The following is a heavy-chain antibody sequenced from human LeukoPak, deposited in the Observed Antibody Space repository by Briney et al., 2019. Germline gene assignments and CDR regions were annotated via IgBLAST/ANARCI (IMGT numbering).Heavy chain of an antibody. CDR1: GGSISSYY. V-gene: IGHV4-59*01. Sequence: WETLSLTCTVSGGSISSYYWSWIRQPPGKGLEWIGYIYYSGSTNYNPSLKSRVTISVDTSKNQFSLKLSSVTAADTAVYCCAREAHYYMDVWGKGTTVTVSS. CDR3: AREAHYYMDV. J-gene: IGHJ6*03. CDR2: IYYSGST.